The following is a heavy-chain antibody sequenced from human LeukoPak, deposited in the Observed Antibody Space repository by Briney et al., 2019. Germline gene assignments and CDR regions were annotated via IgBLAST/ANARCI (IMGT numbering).Heavy chain of an antibody. CDR2: INWNGVGT. D-gene: IGHD3-22*01. CDR3: ARGRYDISTVHRFFYYGMDV. J-gene: IGHJ6*02. Sequence: GGSLRLSCAASGFSFGDFGMSWVRQAPGKGLEWVSGINWNGVGTSYIDSVKGRFTVSRDNAKNSLYLQMNSLRGEDTALYFCARGRYDISTVHRFFYYGMDVWGQGTPVIVSS. CDR1: GFSFGDFG. V-gene: IGHV3-20*04.